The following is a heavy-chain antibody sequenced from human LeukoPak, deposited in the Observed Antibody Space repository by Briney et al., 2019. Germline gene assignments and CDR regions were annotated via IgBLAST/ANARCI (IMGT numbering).Heavy chain of an antibody. D-gene: IGHD2-15*01. CDR3: ARGYSRAAFDI. CDR1: GFIFSNGW. CDR2: ISSTGGTI. Sequence: GGSLRLSCAASGFIFSNGWMSWVRQAPGKGLEWVSFISSTGGTIYYADSVKGRFTVSRDNGKNSLLLQMNSLRAEDTALYYCARGYSRAAFDIWGQGTVVAVSS. J-gene: IGHJ3*02. V-gene: IGHV3-48*01.